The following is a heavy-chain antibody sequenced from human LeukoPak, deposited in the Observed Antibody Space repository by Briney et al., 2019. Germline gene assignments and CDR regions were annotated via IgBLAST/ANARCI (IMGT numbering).Heavy chain of an antibody. CDR1: GGSISSGSYY. D-gene: IGHD5-24*01. J-gene: IGHJ5*02. CDR2: VYTSGST. CDR3: ARNRRDGSNWFDP. V-gene: IGHV4-61*02. Sequence: PSETLSLTCTVSGGSISSGSYYWSWIRQPAGKGLEWIGRVYTSGSTNYNPSLKSRVTISVDTSKNQFSLKLSSVTAADTAVYYCARNRRDGSNWFDPWGQGTLVTVSS.